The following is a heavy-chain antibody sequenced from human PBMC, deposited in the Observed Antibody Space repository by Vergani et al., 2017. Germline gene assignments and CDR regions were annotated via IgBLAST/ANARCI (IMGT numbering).Heavy chain of an antibody. D-gene: IGHD2-2*01. CDR1: GYTFTGYY. Sequence: QVQLVQSGAEVKKPGASVKVSCKASGYTFTGYYMHWVRQAPGQGLDWMGWFNPNSGVTNYPQKFQGRVTMTRDTSISTAYMELSRPRSDDTALYYCARGGYCSSTSCSYYFDYWGQGTLVTVSS. CDR2: FNPNSGVT. V-gene: IGHV1-2*02. J-gene: IGHJ4*02. CDR3: ARGGYCSSTSCSYYFDY.